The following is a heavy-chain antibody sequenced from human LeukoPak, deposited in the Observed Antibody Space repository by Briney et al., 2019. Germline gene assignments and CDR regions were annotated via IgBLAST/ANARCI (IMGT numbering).Heavy chain of an antibody. J-gene: IGHJ4*02. CDR1: GFTFSSYA. CDR2: ISGSGGST. V-gene: IGHV3-23*01. D-gene: IGHD6-13*01. Sequence: GGSLRLSCAASGFTFSSYAMSWVRQAPGKGLEWVSAISGSGGSTYYADSVKGRFTISRDNSKNTLYLQMSSLRAEDTAVYYCTTLSDAIAAAGTRNYWGQGTLVTVSS. CDR3: TTLSDAIAAAGTRNY.